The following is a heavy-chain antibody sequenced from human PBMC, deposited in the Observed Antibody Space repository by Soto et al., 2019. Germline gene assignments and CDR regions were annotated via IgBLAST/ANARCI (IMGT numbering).Heavy chain of an antibody. CDR3: ARGAVATVWYFDL. D-gene: IGHD5-12*01. CDR1: AGTFSSYA. CDR2: IIPIFGTA. Sequence: ASVKVSCKASAGTFSSYAISWVRQAPGQGLEWMGGIIPIFGTANYAQKFQGRVTITADESTSTAYMELSSLRSEDTAVYYCARGAVATVWYFDLWGRGTLVTVSS. J-gene: IGHJ2*01. V-gene: IGHV1-69*13.